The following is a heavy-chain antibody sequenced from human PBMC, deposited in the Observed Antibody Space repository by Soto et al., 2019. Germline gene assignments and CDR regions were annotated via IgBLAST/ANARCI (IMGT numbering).Heavy chain of an antibody. V-gene: IGHV4-34*01. J-gene: IGHJ4*02. CDR2: INHSGST. Sequence: SETLSLTCAVYGGSFSGYHWSWIRQPPGKGLEWIGEINHSGSTNYNPSLKSRVTISVDTSKNQFSLKLSSVTAADTAVYYCASHLGSSTNYWGQGTLVTV. CDR1: GGSFSGYH. D-gene: IGHD6-6*01. CDR3: ASHLGSSTNY.